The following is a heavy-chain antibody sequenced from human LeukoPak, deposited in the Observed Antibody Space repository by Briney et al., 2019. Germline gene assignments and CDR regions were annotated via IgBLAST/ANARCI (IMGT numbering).Heavy chain of an antibody. CDR3: ARVDMYDSSGYYGFLLDY. V-gene: IGHV4-4*07. J-gene: IGHJ4*02. Sequence: SETLSLTCTVSGGSVSSYYWSWIRQPAGKGLEWIGRIYTSGSTNYNPSLKSRVTMSVDTSKNQFSLKLSSVTAADTAVYYCARVDMYDSSGYYGFLLDYWGQGTLVTVSS. D-gene: IGHD3-22*01. CDR2: IYTSGST. CDR1: GGSVSSYY.